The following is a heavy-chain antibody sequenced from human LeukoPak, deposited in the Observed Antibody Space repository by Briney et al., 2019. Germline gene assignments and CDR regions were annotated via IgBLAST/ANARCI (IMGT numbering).Heavy chain of an antibody. CDR2: IYPGDSDT. CDR1: GYSFTSYW. V-gene: IGHV5-51*01. D-gene: IGHD6-19*01. CDR3: ARRAAVAGYYYYGMDV. J-gene: IGHJ6*02. Sequence: GESLKISCKGSGYSFTSYWIGWVRQMPGKSLEWMGIIYPGDSDTRYSPSFQGQVTISADKSISTAYLQWSSLKASDTAMYYCARRAAVAGYYYYGMDVWGQGTTVTVSS.